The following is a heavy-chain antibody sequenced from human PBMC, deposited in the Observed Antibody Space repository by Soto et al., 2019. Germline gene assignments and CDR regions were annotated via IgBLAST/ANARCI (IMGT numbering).Heavy chain of an antibody. V-gene: IGHV3-33*01. J-gene: IGHJ6*02. CDR1: GFTFSSYG. D-gene: IGHD1-26*01. CDR2: RGYDGSNK. Sequence: QVQRVESGGGVVQPGRSLRLSCAASGFTFSSYGMHWVRQAPGKGLDWLAFRGYDGSNKYYPAPVRGRFTISRDNSKNTLYLKMNSLRAEDTAVYYCARDLGSYYGGGYYYGMDVWGQGTTVTVSS. CDR3: ARDLGSYYGGGYYYGMDV.